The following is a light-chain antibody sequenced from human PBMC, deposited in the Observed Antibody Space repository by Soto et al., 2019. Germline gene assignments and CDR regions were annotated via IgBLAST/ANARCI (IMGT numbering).Light chain of an antibody. V-gene: IGKV1-9*01. CDR2: DAS. CDR3: QQRNIWPPVT. CDR1: QGISSY. J-gene: IGKJ5*01. Sequence: IQLTQSPSSLSASVGDRVTITCRASQGISSYLGWYQQKPGKAPNLLIYDASTLHSGVPSRFSGGGSGTDFTLTISSLEPEDFAVYYCQQRNIWPPVTFGQGTRLEIK.